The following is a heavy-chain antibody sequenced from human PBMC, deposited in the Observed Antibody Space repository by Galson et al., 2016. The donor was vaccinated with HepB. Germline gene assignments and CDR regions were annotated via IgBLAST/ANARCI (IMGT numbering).Heavy chain of an antibody. J-gene: IGHJ3*02. CDR1: GYSFTSYW. D-gene: IGHD6-13*01. Sequence: QSGAEVKKPGESLRISCKVSGYSFTSYWISWVRQMPGKGLEWIGRIDPSDSYYNFSPSFQGHVTISTDKSISAAYLQWGSLKASDTAMYYCVRHLNDYSSSSRFGRGAFDIWGQGTMVTVSS. V-gene: IGHV5-10-1*01. CDR3: VRHLNDYSSSSRFGRGAFDI. CDR2: IDPSDSYY.